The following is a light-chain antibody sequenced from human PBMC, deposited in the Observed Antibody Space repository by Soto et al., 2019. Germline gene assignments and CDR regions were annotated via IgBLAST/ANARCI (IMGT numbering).Light chain of an antibody. CDR3: QTWGTGFRV. CDR1: SGHKKYA. J-gene: IGLJ7*01. V-gene: IGLV4-69*01. Sequence: QLVLTQSPSASASLGASVKLTCTLSSGHKKYAIAWHQQQPQKGPRYLMNVNSDGSHSKGDGIPDRFSGSSSGTERYLIISSLQSEDEADYYCQTWGTGFRVFGGGTQLTVL. CDR2: VNSDGSH.